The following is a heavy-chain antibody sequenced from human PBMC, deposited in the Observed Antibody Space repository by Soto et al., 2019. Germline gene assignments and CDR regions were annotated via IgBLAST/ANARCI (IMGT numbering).Heavy chain of an antibody. J-gene: IGHJ4*02. CDR2: INAGNGNT. Sequence: QVQLVQSGAEEKKPGASVKVSCKASGYTFTSYAMHWVRQAPEQRLEWMGWINAGNGNTKYSQKFQGRVTITRDTSASTAYMELSSLRSEDTSVYYCARSIVLVTALDYWGQGTLVTVSS. D-gene: IGHD2-21*02. CDR1: GYTFTSYA. CDR3: ARSIVLVTALDY. V-gene: IGHV1-3*05.